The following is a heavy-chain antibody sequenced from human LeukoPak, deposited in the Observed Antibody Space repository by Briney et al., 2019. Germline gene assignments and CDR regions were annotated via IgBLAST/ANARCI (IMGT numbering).Heavy chain of an antibody. Sequence: PGGSLRLSCAAFGFTLSTYAMNWVRQAPGKGLEWVSAIAASAGSTYFADSVKGRFTIPRDNSENTLYLQMNSLRAEDTAVYYCAKGNPSYAIPLDYWGQGTLVTVSS. D-gene: IGHD2-2*01. CDR1: GFTLSTYA. CDR2: IAASAGST. V-gene: IGHV3-23*01. J-gene: IGHJ4*02. CDR3: AKGNPSYAIPLDY.